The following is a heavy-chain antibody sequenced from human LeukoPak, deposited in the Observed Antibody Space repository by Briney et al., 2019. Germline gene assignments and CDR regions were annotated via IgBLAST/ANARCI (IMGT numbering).Heavy chain of an antibody. D-gene: IGHD5-18*01. CDR2: ISYDGSNK. V-gene: IGHV3-30-3*01. J-gene: IGHJ6*03. CDR1: GFTFSSYA. Sequence: GGSLRLSCAASGFTFSSYAMHWVRQAPGKGLEWVAVISYDGSNKYYADSVRGRFTISRDNSKNTLYLQMNSLRAEDTAVYYCARTKPPDTAMVKYYYYMDVWGKGTTVTVSS. CDR3: ARTKPPDTAMVKYYYYMDV.